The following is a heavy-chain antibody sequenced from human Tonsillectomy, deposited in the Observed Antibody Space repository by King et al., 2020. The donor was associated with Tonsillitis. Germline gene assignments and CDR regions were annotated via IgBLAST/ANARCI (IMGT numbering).Heavy chain of an antibody. V-gene: IGHV4-4*07. CDR1: GDSISYSY. D-gene: IGHD6-13*01. CDR2: IYSSGST. Sequence: VQLQESGPGLVKSSETLSLTCTVSGDSISYSYWNWIRQPAGKGVEWIGRIYSSGSTKYNSSLKSRVTMSVDTSKNQFYLKVNSLTAADTAVYYCARERVLVRGYFHYGMDVWGQGTTVTVSS. CDR3: ARERVLVRGYFHYGMDV. J-gene: IGHJ6*02.